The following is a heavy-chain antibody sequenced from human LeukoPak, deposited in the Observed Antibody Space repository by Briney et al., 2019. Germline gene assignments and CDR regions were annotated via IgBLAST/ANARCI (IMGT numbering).Heavy chain of an antibody. CDR1: GFSVSNYY. CDR2: IRDSGET. D-gene: IGHD4-17*01. J-gene: IGHJ5*02. Sequence: PGGSLRLSCAGSGFSVSNYYMSWVRQAPGKGLEWVSLIRDSGETLYADSVKGRFTISRDNSKNTMYLQMNRLRVEDTAVYFRARDRAVTQDWVEFDPWGQGTLVTVSS. V-gene: IGHV3-66*03. CDR3: ARDRAVTQDWVEFDP.